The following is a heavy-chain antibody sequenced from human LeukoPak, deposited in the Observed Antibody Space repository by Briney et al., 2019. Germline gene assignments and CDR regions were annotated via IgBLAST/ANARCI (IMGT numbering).Heavy chain of an antibody. CDR3: VKSTRVTTAYYYYGMDV. CDR2: IWYDGSNK. J-gene: IGHJ6*02. CDR1: GFTFSSHG. D-gene: IGHD4-17*01. V-gene: IGHV3-30*02. Sequence: PGGSLRLSCAASGFTFSSHGIHWVRQAPGKGLEWVALIWYDGSNKYYADSVKGRFTISRDNSENTLYFQMNSLRAEDTAVYYCVKSTRVTTAYYYYGMDVWGQGTTVTVSS.